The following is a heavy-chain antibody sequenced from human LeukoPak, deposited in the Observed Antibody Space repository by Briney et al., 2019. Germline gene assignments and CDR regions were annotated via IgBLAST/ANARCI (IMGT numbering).Heavy chain of an antibody. D-gene: IGHD4-17*01. CDR2: ISTSGTSI. CDR3: ARDATTELGTVYMDV. J-gene: IGHJ6*03. V-gene: IGHV3-48*03. CDR1: GFTFSIYE. Sequence: PGGSLRLSCAASGFTFSIYEINWVRQAPGKGLEWLSHISTSGTSIHYADSVKGRFTISRDNAENSLYLQMDSLRVEDTAVYFCARDATTELGTVYMDVWGKETTVTISS.